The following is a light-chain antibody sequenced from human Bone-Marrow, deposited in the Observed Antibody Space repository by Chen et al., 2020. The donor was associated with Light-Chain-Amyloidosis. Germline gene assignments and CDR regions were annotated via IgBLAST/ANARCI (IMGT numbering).Light chain of an antibody. CDR3: QVWDRSSDRPV. Sequence: SYVLTQPSSVSVAPGQTATIACGGNNIGSTSVHWYQQTPGQAPLLVVYDDSDRPSGIPERLSGSNSGNTATLTSSGGEAGEEADYYCQVWDRSSDRPVFGGGTKLTVL. CDR2: DDS. V-gene: IGLV3-21*02. CDR1: NIGSTS. J-gene: IGLJ3*02.